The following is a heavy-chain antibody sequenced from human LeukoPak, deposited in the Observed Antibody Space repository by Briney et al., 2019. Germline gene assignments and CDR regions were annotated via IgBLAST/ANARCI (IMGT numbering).Heavy chain of an antibody. J-gene: IGHJ4*02. D-gene: IGHD6-6*01. CDR1: GYTFTGYY. CDR2: INPNSGGT. CDR3: ARGEFSSSYRLVY. V-gene: IGHV1-2*02. Sequence: ASAKVSCKTSGYTFTGYYMHWVRQAPGQGLDWMGWINPNSGGTNYLQRFQGRVTMTRDTSFSTVYMELSRLRSDDTAVYYCARGEFSSSYRLVYWGQGTLVTVSS.